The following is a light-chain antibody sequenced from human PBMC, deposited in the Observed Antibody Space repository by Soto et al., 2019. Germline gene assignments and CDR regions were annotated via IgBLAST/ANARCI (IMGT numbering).Light chain of an antibody. J-gene: IGLJ1*01. CDR1: SSDVGGYNY. CDR2: EVS. V-gene: IGLV2-8*01. Sequence: QSALTQPPSASGSPGQSVTISCTGTSSDVGGYNYVSWYQQCPGKAPKLMIYEVSKRPSGVPDRFSGSKSGNTASLTVSGLQAEDEADYYCSSYAGSNRVFGTGTKVTVL. CDR3: SSYAGSNRV.